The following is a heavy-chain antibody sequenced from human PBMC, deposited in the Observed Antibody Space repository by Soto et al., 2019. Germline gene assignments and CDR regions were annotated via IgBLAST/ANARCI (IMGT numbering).Heavy chain of an antibody. D-gene: IGHD3-16*02. CDR3: ARERRGNLIGGYGMDV. J-gene: IGHJ6*02. Sequence: SETLSLTCTVSGGSISSGGYYLSWIRQHPGKGLEWIGYIYYSGSTYYNPSLKSRVTISVDTSKNQFSLKLSSVTAADTAVYYCARERRGNLIGGYGMDVWGQGTTVTVSS. V-gene: IGHV4-31*03. CDR2: IYYSGST. CDR1: GGSISSGGYY.